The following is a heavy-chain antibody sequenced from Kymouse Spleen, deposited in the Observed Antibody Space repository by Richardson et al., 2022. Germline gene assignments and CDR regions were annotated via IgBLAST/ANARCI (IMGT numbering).Heavy chain of an antibody. J-gene: IGHJ2*01. Sequence: QLQLQESGPGLVKPSETLSLTCTVSGGSISSSSYYWGWIRQPPGKGLEWIGSIYYSGSTYYNPSLKSRVTISVDTSKNQFSLKLSSVTAADTAVYYCARRNWGNYWYFDLWGRGTLVTVSS. CDR1: GGSISSSSYY. V-gene: IGHV4-39*01. CDR2: IYYSGST. CDR3: ARRNWGNYWYFDL. D-gene: IGHD7-27*02.